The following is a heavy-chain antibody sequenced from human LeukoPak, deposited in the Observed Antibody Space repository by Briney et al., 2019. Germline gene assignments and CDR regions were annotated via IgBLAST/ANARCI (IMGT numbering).Heavy chain of an antibody. J-gene: IGHJ6*03. Sequence: ASVKVSCKASGYTFTGYLMHWVRQAPGQGLEWMGWINPNSGGTNYAQKFQGRVTMTRDTSISTAYVELRRLRSDDTAVYYCARERSPEDHMDVWGKGTTVTVSS. V-gene: IGHV1-2*02. CDR2: INPNSGGT. CDR1: GYTFTGYL. CDR3: ARERSPEDHMDV.